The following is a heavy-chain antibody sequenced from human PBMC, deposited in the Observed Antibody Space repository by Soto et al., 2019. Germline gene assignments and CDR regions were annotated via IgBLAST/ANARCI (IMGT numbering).Heavy chain of an antibody. J-gene: IGHJ6*03. CDR1: GGSISSYY. CDR2: IYYSGST. CDR3: ARIDSSSWYSGYYYYYMNV. D-gene: IGHD6-13*01. Sequence: PSETLSLTCTVSGGSISSYYWSWIRQPPGKGLEWIGYIYYSGSTNYNPSLKSRVTITVDTSKNQFSLKLSSVTAADTAVYYCARIDSSSWYSGYYYYYMNVGGKGTTVTVSS. V-gene: IGHV4-59*08.